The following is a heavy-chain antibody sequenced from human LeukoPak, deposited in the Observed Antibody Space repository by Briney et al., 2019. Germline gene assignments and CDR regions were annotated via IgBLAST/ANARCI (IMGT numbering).Heavy chain of an antibody. D-gene: IGHD3-22*01. CDR1: GFTFSDYY. Sequence: PGGSLRLSCAASGFTFSDYYMSWIRQAPGKGLEWVSYISSSGSTIYYADSVKGRFTISRDNAKNSLYLQMNSLRAEDTAVYYCARSEYYYDSSGYPQLFDYWGQGTLVTVSS. V-gene: IGHV3-11*04. CDR2: ISSSGSTI. J-gene: IGHJ4*02. CDR3: ARSEYYYDSSGYPQLFDY.